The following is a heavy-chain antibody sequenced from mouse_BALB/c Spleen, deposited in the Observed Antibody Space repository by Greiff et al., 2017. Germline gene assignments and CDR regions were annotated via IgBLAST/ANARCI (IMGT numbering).Heavy chain of an antibody. CDR3: TRDLDYGYLYFDY. Sequence: EVKVVESGGGLVKPGGSLKLSCAASGFTFSSYTMSWVRQTPEKRLEWVATISSGGSYTYYPDSVKGRFTISRDNAKNTLYLQMSSLKSEDTAMYYCTRDLDYGYLYFDYWGQGTTLTVSS. J-gene: IGHJ2*01. V-gene: IGHV5-6-4*01. CDR2: ISSGGSYT. CDR1: GFTFSSYT. D-gene: IGHD1-2*01.